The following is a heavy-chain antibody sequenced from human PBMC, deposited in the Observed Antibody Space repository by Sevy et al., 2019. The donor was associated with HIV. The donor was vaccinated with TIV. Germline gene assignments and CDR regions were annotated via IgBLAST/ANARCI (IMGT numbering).Heavy chain of an antibody. CDR1: GFTFSSYG. J-gene: IGHJ4*02. V-gene: IGHV3-33*01. CDR2: IWYDGSNK. CDR3: ARGLRPYCSGGSCSYFDY. Sequence: GGSLRLSCAASGFTFSSYGMHWVRQAPGKGLEWVAVIWYDGSNKYYADSVKGRFTISRDNSKNTLSLQMNSLRAEDTAVYYCARGLRPYCSGGSCSYFDYWGQGTLVTVSS. D-gene: IGHD2-15*01.